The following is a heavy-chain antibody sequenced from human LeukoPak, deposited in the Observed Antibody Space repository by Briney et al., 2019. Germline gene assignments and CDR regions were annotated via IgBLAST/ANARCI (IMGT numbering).Heavy chain of an antibody. CDR3: ARIGEKIAAAGTPYYYYGMDV. V-gene: IGHV1-69*13. Sequence: ASVKVSCKASGGTFSSYAISWVRQAPGQGLEWMGGIIPIFGTANYAQKFQGRVTITADESTSTAYMELSSLRPEDTAVYYCARIGEKIAAAGTPYYYYGMDVWGQGTTVTVSS. D-gene: IGHD6-13*01. J-gene: IGHJ6*02. CDR1: GGTFSSYA. CDR2: IIPIFGTA.